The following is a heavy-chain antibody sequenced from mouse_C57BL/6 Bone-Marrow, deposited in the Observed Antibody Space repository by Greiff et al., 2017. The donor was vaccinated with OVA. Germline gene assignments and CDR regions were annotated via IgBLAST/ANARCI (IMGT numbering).Heavy chain of an antibody. D-gene: IGHD1-1*01. J-gene: IGHJ4*01. CDR3: ARYYYGSFHYYAMDY. CDR1: GYAFTNYL. Sequence: VQLQQSGAELVRPGTSVKVSCKASGYAFTNYLIEWVKQRPGQGLEWIGVINPGSGGPNYNETFKGKATLTADKSSSTAYMQLSSLTSEDSAVYFCARYYYGSFHYYAMDYWGQGTSVTVSS. V-gene: IGHV1-54*01. CDR2: INPGSGGP.